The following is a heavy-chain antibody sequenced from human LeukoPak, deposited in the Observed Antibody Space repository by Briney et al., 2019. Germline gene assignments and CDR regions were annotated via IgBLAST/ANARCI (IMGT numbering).Heavy chain of an antibody. CDR2: INHSGGT. CDR1: GGPFSGYY. Sequence: SETLSLTCAVYGGPFSGYYWSWIRQPPGKGLEWIGEINHSGGTNYNPSLKSRVTISVDTSKNQFSLKLSSVTAADTAVYYCARRRGSGSYYGIDYWGQGTLVTVSS. V-gene: IGHV4-34*01. CDR3: ARRRGSGSYYGIDY. J-gene: IGHJ4*02. D-gene: IGHD3-10*01.